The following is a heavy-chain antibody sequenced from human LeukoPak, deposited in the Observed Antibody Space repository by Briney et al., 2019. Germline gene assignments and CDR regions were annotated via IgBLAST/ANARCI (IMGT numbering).Heavy chain of an antibody. V-gene: IGHV1-18*01. CDR2: ISAYNGNT. Sequence: GASVKVSCKASGYTFTSYGISWVRQAPGQGLEWMGWISAYNGNTNDAQKLQGRVTMTTDTSTSTAYMELRTLRSDDTAVYYCALSGPRKNIVVVPAVFDYWGQGTLVTVSS. D-gene: IGHD2-2*01. J-gene: IGHJ4*02. CDR1: GYTFTSYG. CDR3: ALSGPRKNIVVVPAVFDY.